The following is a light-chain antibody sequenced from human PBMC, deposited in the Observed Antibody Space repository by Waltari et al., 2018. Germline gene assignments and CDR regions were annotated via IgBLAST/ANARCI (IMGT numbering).Light chain of an antibody. Sequence: IQMTQSPSSLSASVGDSVTFTCRASQGVRFLGWFQQKPGRAPKRLIYATSTLQIGVPSRFSGSGSGTEFTLTISSLQPEDVATYYCLQHSSYPYTFGQGTRLEIK. V-gene: IGKV1-17*01. J-gene: IGKJ2*01. CDR1: QGVRF. CDR3: LQHSSYPYT. CDR2: ATS.